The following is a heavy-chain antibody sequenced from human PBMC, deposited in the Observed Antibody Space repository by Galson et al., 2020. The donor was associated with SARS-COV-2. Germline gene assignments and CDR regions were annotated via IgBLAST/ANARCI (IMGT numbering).Heavy chain of an antibody. V-gene: IGHV5-51*01. CDR3: AKGVRPTAKYCYDY. J-gene: IGHJ4*02. D-gene: IGHD3-10*01. CDR1: GYTFTNYW. Sequence: GESLKLSCKGSGYTFTNYWLGWVRQMPGKGLELMGIIYPGDSDTTYSPSFQGQVTISADRSISTAYLQWSGLKASDSAMDYCAKGVRPTAKYCYDYWGQGTLVTVSS. CDR2: IYPGDSDT.